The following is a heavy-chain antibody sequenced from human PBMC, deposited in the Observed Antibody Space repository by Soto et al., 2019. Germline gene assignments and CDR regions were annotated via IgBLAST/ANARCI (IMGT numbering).Heavy chain of an antibody. CDR1: GGSFSGYY. V-gene: IGHV4-34*01. Sequence: QVQLQQWGAGLLKPSETLSLTCAVYGGSFSGYYWTWIRQPPGTGLEWIGEIDHSGSTSYNPSLNSRTTTSVDTSNNHPPLKLSSVTADATAFYYSAGHNITGLVALCGLGTLVTVSS. CDR2: IDHSGST. J-gene: IGHJ4*02. D-gene: IGHD2-8*02. CDR3: AGHNITGLVAL.